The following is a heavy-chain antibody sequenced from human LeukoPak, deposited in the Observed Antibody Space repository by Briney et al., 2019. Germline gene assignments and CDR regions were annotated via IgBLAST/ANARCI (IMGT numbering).Heavy chain of an antibody. CDR3: AKDIGAVAGTSDY. V-gene: IGHV3-9*01. D-gene: IGHD6-19*01. CDR2: ISWNSGSI. Sequence: PGRSLRLSCAASGFTFDDYAMHWVRQAPGKGLEWVSGISWNSGSIGYADSVKGRFTISRDNAKNSLYLQMNSLRAEDTALYYCAKDIGAVAGTSDYWGQGTLVTVSS. CDR1: GFTFDDYA. J-gene: IGHJ4*02.